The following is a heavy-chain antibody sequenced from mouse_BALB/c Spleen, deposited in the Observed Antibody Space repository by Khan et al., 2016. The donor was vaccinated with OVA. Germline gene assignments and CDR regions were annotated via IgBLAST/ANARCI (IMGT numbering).Heavy chain of an antibody. J-gene: IGHJ3*01. CDR3: ARDGYSPWFAY. V-gene: IGHV14-1*02. CDR1: GFNIKDYY. CDR2: LDPENGHT. Sequence: VQLKESGAELVRPGALVNLSCKASGFNIKDYYMHWVKQRPEQGLEWIGWLDPENGHTIYDPKFQGKASITSDTSSNTAYLQLSSLTSDDTAVYYCARDGYSPWFAYGGQGTLVTVSA. D-gene: IGHD2-3*01.